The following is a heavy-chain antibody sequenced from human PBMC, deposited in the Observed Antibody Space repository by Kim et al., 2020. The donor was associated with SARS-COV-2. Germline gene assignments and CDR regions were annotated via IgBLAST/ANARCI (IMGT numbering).Heavy chain of an antibody. J-gene: IGHJ4*02. V-gene: IGHV3-30*04. CDR2: ISYDGSNK. CDR1: GFTFSSYA. D-gene: IGHD4-17*01. CDR3: ARFGTVTTADY. Sequence: GGSLRLSCAASGFTFSSYAMHWVRQAPGKGLEWVAVISYDGSNKYYADSVKGRFTISRDNSKNTLYLQMNSLRAEDTAVYYCARFGTVTTADYWGQGTLVTVSS.